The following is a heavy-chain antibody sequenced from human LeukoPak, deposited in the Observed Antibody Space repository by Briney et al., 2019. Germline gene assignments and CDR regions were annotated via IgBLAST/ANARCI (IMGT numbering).Heavy chain of an antibody. CDR1: GYTFTSYY. CDR3: ATGGTSMVRGVMGY. CDR2: FDPEDGET. Sequence: ASVKVSCKASGYTFTSYYMHRVRQAPGKGLEWMGGFDPEDGETIYAQKFQGRVTMTEDTSTDTAYMELSSLRSEDTAVYYCATGGTSMVRGVMGYWGQGTLVTVSS. V-gene: IGHV1-24*01. J-gene: IGHJ4*02. D-gene: IGHD3-10*01.